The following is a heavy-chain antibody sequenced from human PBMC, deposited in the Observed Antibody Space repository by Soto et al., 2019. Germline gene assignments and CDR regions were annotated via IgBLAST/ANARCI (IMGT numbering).Heavy chain of an antibody. CDR1: GGSISSYY. CDR2: IYYSGST. D-gene: IGHD4-17*01. J-gene: IGHJ4*02. Sequence: QVQLQESGPGLVKPSATLSLTCTVSGGSISSYYWSWIRQPPGKGLEWIGYIYYSGSTNYNPSLKSRVTISVDTSKNQFSLKLSSVTAADTAVYYCARNYGGNVDYWGQGTLVTVSS. V-gene: IGHV4-59*08. CDR3: ARNYGGNVDY.